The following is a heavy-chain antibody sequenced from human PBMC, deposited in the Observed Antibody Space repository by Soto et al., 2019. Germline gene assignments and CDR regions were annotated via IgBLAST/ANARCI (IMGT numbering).Heavy chain of an antibody. D-gene: IGHD5-18*01. CDR3: AKETRGYRDY. V-gene: IGHV3-23*01. CDR2: ISDRGQSV. Sequence: PGGSLRLSCAASGFTFSSYAMSWVRQAPGKGLEWVSSISDRGQSVFFADSVKGRFTIPRDNSNNTLYLQMNSLRADDTAVYYCAKETRGYRDYWGQGTLVTVSS. CDR1: GFTFSSYA. J-gene: IGHJ4*02.